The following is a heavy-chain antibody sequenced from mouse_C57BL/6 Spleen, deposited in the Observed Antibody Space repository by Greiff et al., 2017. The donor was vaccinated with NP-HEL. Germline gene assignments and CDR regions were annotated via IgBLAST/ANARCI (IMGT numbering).Heavy chain of an antibody. Sequence: EVNVVESGEGLVKPGGSLKLSCAASGFTFSSYAMSWVRQTPEKRLEWVAYISSGGDYIYYADTVKGRFTISRDNARNTLYLQMSSLKSEDTAMYYCTRGGGAQATSAWFAYWGQGTLVTVSA. J-gene: IGHJ3*01. CDR3: TRGGGAQATSAWFAY. CDR1: GFTFSSYA. CDR2: ISSGGDYI. V-gene: IGHV5-9-1*02. D-gene: IGHD3-2*02.